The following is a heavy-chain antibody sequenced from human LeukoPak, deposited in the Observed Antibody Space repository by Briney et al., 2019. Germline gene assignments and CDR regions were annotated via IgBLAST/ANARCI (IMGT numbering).Heavy chain of an antibody. V-gene: IGHV3-23*01. CDR3: AKLKWLFRYFDY. CDR2: ISGSGGST. J-gene: IGHJ4*02. Sequence: GGSLRLSCAASGFTFNSYAMSWVRQAPGKGLEWVSAISGSGGSTYYADSVKGRFTISRDNSKNTLYLQMNSLRAEDTAVYYCAKLKWLFRYFDYWGQGTLVTVSS. D-gene: IGHD3-22*01. CDR1: GFTFNSYA.